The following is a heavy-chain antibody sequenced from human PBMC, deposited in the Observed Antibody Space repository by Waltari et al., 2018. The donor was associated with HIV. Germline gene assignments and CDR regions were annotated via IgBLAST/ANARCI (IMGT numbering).Heavy chain of an antibody. CDR3: ARAPYEWLEAAFDI. CDR1: GGSISSGSYY. CDR2: IYTSGST. V-gene: IGHV4-61*02. Sequence: QVQLQESGPGLVKPSQTLSLTCTVSGGSISSGSYYWSWIRQPAGKGLEWIGRIYTSGSTNYNPSLKSRVTISVDTSKNQFSLKLSSVTAADTAVYYCARAPYEWLEAAFDIWGQGTMVTVSS. J-gene: IGHJ3*02. D-gene: IGHD3-3*01.